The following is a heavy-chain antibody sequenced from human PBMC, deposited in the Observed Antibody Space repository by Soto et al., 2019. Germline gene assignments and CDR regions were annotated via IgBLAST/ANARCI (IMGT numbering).Heavy chain of an antibody. CDR2: ISSSGSPI. Sequence: EVQLVESGGGLVKPGGSLRLSCAASGFTFSDYAMTWVRQAPGKGLEWVSSISSSGSPIYYADSMKGRFTISRDNARNSLYLQVSSLEDGDRAGYYCAGVVAGSPLDYWGQGTLGTVSS. J-gene: IGHJ4*02. D-gene: IGHD3-10*01. V-gene: IGHV3-21*03. CDR3: AGVVAGSPLDY. CDR1: GFTFSDYA.